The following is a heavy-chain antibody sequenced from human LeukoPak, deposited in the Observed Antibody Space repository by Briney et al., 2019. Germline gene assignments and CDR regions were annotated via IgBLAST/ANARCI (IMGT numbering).Heavy chain of an antibody. Sequence: QSGGSLRLSCSASGFTFRTYAMHWVRQAPGKGLEYVSAISSNGDSTYYADSVKGRFTISRDNPRNTVYLQMSSLRADDTAVYYCVKDWFGDFWGQGTLVTVSS. V-gene: IGHV3-64D*06. CDR1: GFTFRTYA. J-gene: IGHJ4*02. CDR2: ISSNGDST. CDR3: VKDWFGDF. D-gene: IGHD3-10*01.